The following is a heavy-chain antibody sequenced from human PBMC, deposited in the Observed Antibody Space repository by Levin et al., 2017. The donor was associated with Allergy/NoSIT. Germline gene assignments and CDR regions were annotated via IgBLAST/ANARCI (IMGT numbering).Heavy chain of an antibody. CDR1: GFTLSNHW. CDR3: ARDVLEKLRFADAFDS. CDR2: IKHGGGEK. D-gene: IGHD3-3*01. J-gene: IGHJ3*02. V-gene: IGHV3-7*01. Sequence: GGSLRLSCAASGFTLSNHWMSWVRQAPGKGLEWVANIKHGGGEKYYVDSVKGRFTISRDNAKNSLYLQISNLRAEDTAVYYCARDVLEKLRFADAFDSWGQGTMVTVSS.